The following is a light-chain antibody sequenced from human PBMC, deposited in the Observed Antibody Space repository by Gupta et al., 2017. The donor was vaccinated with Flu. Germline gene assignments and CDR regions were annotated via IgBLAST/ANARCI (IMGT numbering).Light chain of an antibody. CDR2: GKN. CDR3: NSRDSSSNHYV. J-gene: IGLJ1*01. CDR1: SLRSYY. V-gene: IGLV3-19*01. Sequence: SSELTQDPAASVGLGQTVRIQCQGDSLRSYYASWYQQKPEQAPVLVIYGKNNRPSGIQDRFSSTSSGNTASLTITGAQAEDDADYYCNSRDSSSNHYVFGTWTKFTVL.